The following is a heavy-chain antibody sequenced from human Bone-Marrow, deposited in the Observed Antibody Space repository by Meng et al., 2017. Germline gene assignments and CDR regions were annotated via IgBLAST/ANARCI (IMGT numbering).Heavy chain of an antibody. CDR1: GGSISSSNC. V-gene: IGHV4-4*02. CDR2: IYQSGST. J-gene: IGHJ4*02. Sequence: QVQLQGSGPGLVKPSGTLSLTCAVSGGSISSSNCWSWVRQPPGKGLEWIGEIYQSGSTNYNPSLKSRVTISVDKSKNQFSLKLSSVTAADTAVYYCARPDYGDYLYYFDYWGQGALVTVSS. CDR3: ARPDYGDYLYYFDY. D-gene: IGHD4-17*01.